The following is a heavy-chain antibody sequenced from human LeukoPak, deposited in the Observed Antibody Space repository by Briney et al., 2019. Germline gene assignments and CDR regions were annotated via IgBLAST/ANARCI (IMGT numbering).Heavy chain of an antibody. Sequence: PSETLSLTCTVSGGSIISNYWSWILQAAGTGLEWIGRIDVSGITDYNPSLNSRVTMSLDTSRKQCSLSLPSVTAAHTAVYSCARLKFYDSTGYPPGYYMDVWGKGTPVSVFS. D-gene: IGHD3-22*01. CDR1: GGSIISNY. CDR3: ARLKFYDSTGYPPGYYMDV. J-gene: IGHJ6*03. V-gene: IGHV4-4*07. CDR2: IDVSGIT.